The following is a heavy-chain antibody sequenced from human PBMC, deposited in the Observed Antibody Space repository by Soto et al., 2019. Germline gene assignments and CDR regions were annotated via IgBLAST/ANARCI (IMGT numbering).Heavy chain of an antibody. Sequence: ASVKVSCKASGYTFTGPYIQWVRQAPGQGLEWMGWISPKTGETKYAQKFQGWVTITRDTSINTAYMEVNRLKSNDSAVYYCARTRIQLWTPDYWVQGTQVTVSS. CDR3: ARTRIQLWTPDY. D-gene: IGHD5-18*01. J-gene: IGHJ4*02. CDR2: ISPKTGET. CDR1: GYTFTGPY. V-gene: IGHV1-2*04.